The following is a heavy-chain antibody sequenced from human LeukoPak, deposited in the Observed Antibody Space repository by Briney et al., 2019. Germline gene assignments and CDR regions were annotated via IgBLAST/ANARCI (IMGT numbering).Heavy chain of an antibody. CDR1: GFTFSSYA. Sequence: PGGSLRLSCAASGFTFSSYAMHWVRQAPGKGLEWVAVISYDGSNKYYADSVKGRFTISRDNSKNTLYLQMNSLRAEDTAVYYCASTPTYDSQTGQFDYWGQGTLVTVSS. V-gene: IGHV3-30*04. CDR2: ISYDGSNK. D-gene: IGHD3-22*01. J-gene: IGHJ4*02. CDR3: ASTPTYDSQTGQFDY.